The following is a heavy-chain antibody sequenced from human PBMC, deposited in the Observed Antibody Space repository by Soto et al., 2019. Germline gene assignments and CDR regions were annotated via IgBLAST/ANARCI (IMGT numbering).Heavy chain of an antibody. CDR2: INAGNGNT. J-gene: IGHJ6*02. Sequence: AXVKVSCKASGYTFTSYAMHWVRQAPGQRLEWMGWINAGNGNTKYSQKFQGRVTITRDTSASTAYMELSSLRSEDTAVYYCARDRGALLLLFGELLPDYYGMDVWGQGTTVTVSS. CDR3: ARDRGALLLLFGELLPDYYGMDV. CDR1: GYTFTSYA. V-gene: IGHV1-3*01. D-gene: IGHD3-10*01.